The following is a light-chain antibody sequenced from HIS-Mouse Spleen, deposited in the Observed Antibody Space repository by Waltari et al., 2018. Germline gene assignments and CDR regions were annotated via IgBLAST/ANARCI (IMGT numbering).Light chain of an antibody. Sequence: QSVLTQPPSASGTPGPRVTIPCSGSSSNIGSNSVYCYQQLPGTPPKLLIYRNNQRPSGVPDRFSGSKSGTSASLAISGLRSEDEADYYCAAWDDSLSGPVFGGGTKLTVL. V-gene: IGLV1-47*01. CDR3: AAWDDSLSGPV. CDR2: RNN. CDR1: SSNIGSNS. J-gene: IGLJ3*02.